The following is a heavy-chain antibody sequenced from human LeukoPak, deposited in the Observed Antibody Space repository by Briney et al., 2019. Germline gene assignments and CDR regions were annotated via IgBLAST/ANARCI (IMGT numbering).Heavy chain of an antibody. V-gene: IGHV3-21*01. CDR1: GFTFSSYS. Sequence: PGGSLRLSCAASGFTFSSYSMNWVRQAPGKGLEWVSSISSSSSYIYYADSVKGRFTISRDNAKNSLYLQMNSLRAEDTAVYYCARDIKDFWSPDDAFDIWGQGTMVTVSS. D-gene: IGHD3-3*01. CDR3: ARDIKDFWSPDDAFDI. J-gene: IGHJ3*02. CDR2: ISSSSSYI.